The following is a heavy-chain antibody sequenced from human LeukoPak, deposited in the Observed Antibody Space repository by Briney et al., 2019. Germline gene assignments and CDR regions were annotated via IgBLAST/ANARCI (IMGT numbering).Heavy chain of an antibody. CDR3: ARDLDY. CDR1: GGSIGAYF. V-gene: IGHV4-4*07. Sequence: SETLSLTCTVSGGSIGAYFWSWIRQPPGRTLEWIGRIYTSGSTNYNPSLKSRVTMSVDTSKNQFSLKLSSVTAAGTAVYYCARDLDYWGQGTLVTVSS. J-gene: IGHJ4*02. CDR2: IYTSGST.